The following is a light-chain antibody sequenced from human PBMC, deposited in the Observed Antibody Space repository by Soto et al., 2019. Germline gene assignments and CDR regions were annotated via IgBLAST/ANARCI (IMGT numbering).Light chain of an antibody. CDR2: DAS. CDR3: QQYNSYSET. CDR1: QSISSW. Sequence: GDRVTITCRASQSISSWLAWYQQKPGKAPKLLIYDASSLESGVPSRFSGSGSWTEFTLTISSLQPDDFATYYCQQYNSYSETFGQATKVEIK. V-gene: IGKV1-5*01. J-gene: IGKJ1*01.